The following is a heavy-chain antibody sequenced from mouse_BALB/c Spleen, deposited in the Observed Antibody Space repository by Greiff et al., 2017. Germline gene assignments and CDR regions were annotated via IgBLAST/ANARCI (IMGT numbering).Heavy chain of an antibody. Sequence: VQLQQPGAELVRPGASVKLSCKASGYTFTSYWINWVKQRPGQGLEWIGNIYPSDSYTNYNQKFKDKATLTVDKSSSTAYMQLSSPTSEDSSVYYCTRGDLLDAMDYWGQGTSVTVSA. J-gene: IGHJ4*01. D-gene: IGHD2-1*01. CDR1: GYTFTSYW. V-gene: IGHV1-69*02. CDR2: IYPSDSYT. CDR3: TRGDLLDAMDY.